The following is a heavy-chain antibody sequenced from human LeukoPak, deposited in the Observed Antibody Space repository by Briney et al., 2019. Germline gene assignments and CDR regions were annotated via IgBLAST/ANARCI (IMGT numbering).Heavy chain of an antibody. V-gene: IGHV4-59*02. Sequence: GSLRLSCTVSGFTVSSNSMSWIRQPPGKGLEWIGYIYYSGSTNYHPSLKSRVTISVDTSKNQFSLKLSSVTAADTAVYYCARGTAMVLGGWFDPWGQGTLVTVSS. D-gene: IGHD5-18*01. CDR1: GFTVSSNS. J-gene: IGHJ5*02. CDR3: ARGTAMVLGGWFDP. CDR2: IYYSGST.